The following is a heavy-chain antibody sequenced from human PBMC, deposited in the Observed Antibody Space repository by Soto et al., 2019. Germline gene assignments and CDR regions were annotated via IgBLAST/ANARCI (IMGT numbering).Heavy chain of an antibody. J-gene: IGHJ5*02. Sequence: EVQLLESGGGLVQPGGSLRLSCAASGFTFSSYAMSWVRQAPGKGLEWVSAISGSGGSTYYADSVKGRFTISRDNSKNTLYLQMDSLRAEDTAVYYCAKTHTRPNWFDPWGQGTLVTVSS. D-gene: IGHD3-3*01. V-gene: IGHV3-23*01. CDR3: AKTHTRPNWFDP. CDR2: ISGSGGST. CDR1: GFTFSSYA.